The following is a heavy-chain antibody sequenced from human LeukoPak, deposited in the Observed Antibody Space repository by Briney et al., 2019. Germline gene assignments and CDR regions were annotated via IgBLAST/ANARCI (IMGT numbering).Heavy chain of an antibody. Sequence: PSETLSLTCTVSGGSISSYCWSWIRQPPGKGLEWIGYIYYSGSTNYNPSLKSRVTISVDTSKNQFSLKLSSVTAADTAVYYCARQTPFWYFDLWGRGTLVTVSS. V-gene: IGHV4-59*08. CDR3: ARQTPFWYFDL. CDR1: GGSISSYC. J-gene: IGHJ2*01. CDR2: IYYSGST.